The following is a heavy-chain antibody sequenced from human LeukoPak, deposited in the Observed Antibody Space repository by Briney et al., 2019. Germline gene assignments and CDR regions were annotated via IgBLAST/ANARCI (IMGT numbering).Heavy chain of an antibody. Sequence: GGSLRLSCAASGFTFDDYAMHWVRQAPGQGLEWVSLISGDGGSTYYADSAKGRFTISRDNSKNSLYLQMNSLRTEDTALYYCAKDTGPDCSGGSCYSLRFYYYGMDVWGQGTTVTVSS. CDR3: AKDTGPDCSGGSCYSLRFYYYGMDV. V-gene: IGHV3-43*02. J-gene: IGHJ6*02. CDR1: GFTFDDYA. CDR2: ISGDGGST. D-gene: IGHD2-15*01.